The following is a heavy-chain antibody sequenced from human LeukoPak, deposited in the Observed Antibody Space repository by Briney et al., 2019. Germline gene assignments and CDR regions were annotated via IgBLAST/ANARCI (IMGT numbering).Heavy chain of an antibody. CDR3: APSVRSGGSYYFDY. CDR1: GYTFTGYY. J-gene: IGHJ4*02. V-gene: IGHV1-2*02. D-gene: IGHD2-15*01. Sequence: ASVKVSCKASGYTFTGYYMHWVRQAPGQGLEWTGWINPNSGGTNYAQKFQGRVTMTTDTSTSTVNMELSSLRSEDTAVYYCAPSVRSGGSYYFDYWGQGTLVTVSS. CDR2: INPNSGGT.